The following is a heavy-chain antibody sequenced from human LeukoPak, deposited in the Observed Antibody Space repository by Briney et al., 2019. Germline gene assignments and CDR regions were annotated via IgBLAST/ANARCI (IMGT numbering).Heavy chain of an antibody. CDR3: ARDGPYRSGSKD. V-gene: IGHV3-66*02. CDR2: IYSGGST. CDR1: GFTVSSNY. D-gene: IGHD3-10*01. Sequence: GGSLRLSCAASGFTVSSNYMSWVRQAPGKGLEWVSVIYSGGSTYSSDSLEGLFPISSDNSNNPLYLQMNSLRSEDTAVYYCARDGPYRSGSKDWGQGTLVTVSS. J-gene: IGHJ4*02.